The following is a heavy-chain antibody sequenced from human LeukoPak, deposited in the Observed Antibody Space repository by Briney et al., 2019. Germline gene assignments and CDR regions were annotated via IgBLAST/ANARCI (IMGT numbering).Heavy chain of an antibody. Sequence: SETLSLTCAVYGGSFSGYYWSWIRQPPGKGLEWIGEINHSGSTNYNPSLKSRVTISVDTSKNQFSLKLSSVTAADTAVFYCARGGVGPTTNWFDPWAREPWSPSPQ. D-gene: IGHD1-26*01. CDR3: ARGGVGPTTNWFDP. CDR1: GGSFSGYY. V-gene: IGHV4-34*01. J-gene: IGHJ5*02. CDR2: INHSGST.